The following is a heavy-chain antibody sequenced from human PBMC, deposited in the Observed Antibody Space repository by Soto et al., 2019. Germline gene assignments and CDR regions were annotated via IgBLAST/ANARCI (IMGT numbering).Heavy chain of an antibody. Sequence: SETLSLTCAVYGGSFSGYYWSWIRQPPGKGLEWIGEINHSGSTNYNPSLKSRVTISVDTSKNQYSLKLSSVTAADTAVYYCARAEAYYDFWSGYYYWFDPWGQGTLVTVSS. J-gene: IGHJ5*02. CDR2: INHSGST. CDR1: GGSFSGYY. D-gene: IGHD3-3*01. V-gene: IGHV4-34*01. CDR3: ARAEAYYDFWSGYYYWFDP.